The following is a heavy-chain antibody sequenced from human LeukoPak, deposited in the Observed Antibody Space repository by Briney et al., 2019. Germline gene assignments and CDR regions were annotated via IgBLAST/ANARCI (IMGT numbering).Heavy chain of an antibody. J-gene: IGHJ5*02. Sequence: ASVKVSCKASGYTFTTQYIHWVRQAPGQGLEWMGWINPNSGGTNYAQKFLGRVTMTRDTFISTAYIDLSRLKSDDTAVYYCARGWGYDSRGQNWLDPWGQGTLVIVSS. CDR3: ARGWGYDSRGQNWLDP. V-gene: IGHV1-2*02. D-gene: IGHD3-22*01. CDR1: GYTFTTQY. CDR2: INPNSGGT.